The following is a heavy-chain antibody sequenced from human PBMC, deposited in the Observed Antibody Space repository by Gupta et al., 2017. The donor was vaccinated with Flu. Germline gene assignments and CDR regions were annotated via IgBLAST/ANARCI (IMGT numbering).Heavy chain of an antibody. D-gene: IGHD3-22*01. V-gene: IGHV3-73*02. CDR3: SSFDNSGPSL. CDR1: GFTFSGSG. Sequence: QLVESGGGLVQPGESLKLSCAASGFTFSGSGMHWVRQASGKGLEWVGRIKNKANSYATADAASVKGRFTISRDDSKNTAYLKMKSLKTEDTAIYYCSSFDNSGPSLWGQGTLVTVSS. CDR2: IKNKANSYAT. J-gene: IGHJ4*02.